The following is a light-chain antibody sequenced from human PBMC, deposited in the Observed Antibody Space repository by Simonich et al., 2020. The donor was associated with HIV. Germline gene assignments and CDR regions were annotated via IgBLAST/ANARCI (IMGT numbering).Light chain of an antibody. CDR3: QQANSFPRT. Sequence: DIQMTQSPSSVSASVGDRVTITCRARQGISNWLAWYQQKPGKAPNLLIYAASSLQSGVPSRFSGSGSGTDFTLTISSLQPEDFATYYCQQANSFPRTFGQGTKVEIK. CDR2: AAS. J-gene: IGKJ1*01. V-gene: IGKV1-12*01. CDR1: QGISNW.